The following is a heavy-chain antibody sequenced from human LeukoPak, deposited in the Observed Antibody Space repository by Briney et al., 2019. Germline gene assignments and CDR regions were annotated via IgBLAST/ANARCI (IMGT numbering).Heavy chain of an antibody. CDR1: GFTFSSYA. J-gene: IGHJ5*02. Sequence: SGGSLRLSCAASGFTFSSYAMSWVRQAPGKGLEWVSAISGSGGSTYYADSVKGRFTISRDNSKNTLYLQMNSLRAEDTVVYYCAKACDYVWGTSSPHNWFDPWGQGTLVTVSS. CDR2: ISGSGGST. D-gene: IGHD3-16*01. CDR3: AKACDYVWGTSSPHNWFDP. V-gene: IGHV3-23*01.